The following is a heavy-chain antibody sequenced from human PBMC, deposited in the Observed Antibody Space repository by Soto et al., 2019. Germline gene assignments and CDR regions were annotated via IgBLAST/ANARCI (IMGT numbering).Heavy chain of an antibody. D-gene: IGHD6-19*01. CDR2: INPILDIK. V-gene: IGHV1-69*02. CDR1: GDSFSSST. Sequence: QVQLVQSGAEVKKPGSSVRVSCKASGDSFSSSTINWVRQAPGQGLEWMGKINPILDIKNYAQKFESRVTIIADKSTSTAYMKLSGLRSDNTAVYYCARGLAVADYYGMDVWGQGTTVTVFS. J-gene: IGHJ6*02. CDR3: ARGLAVADYYGMDV.